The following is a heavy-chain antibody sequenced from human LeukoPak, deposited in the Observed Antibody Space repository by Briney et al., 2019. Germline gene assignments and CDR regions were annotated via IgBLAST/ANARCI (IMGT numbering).Heavy chain of an antibody. V-gene: IGHV3-21*01. CDR3: ARVSCSGGSCLDY. Sequence: GGSLRLSCTASGFTFSRYSLNWVRQAPGKGLEWVSSITSSNYIYYADSVKGRLTISRDNAKNSLYLQMNSLRAEDTAVYYCARVSCSGGSCLDYWGQGTLVTVSS. J-gene: IGHJ4*02. D-gene: IGHD2-15*01. CDR2: ITSSNYI. CDR1: GFTFSRYS.